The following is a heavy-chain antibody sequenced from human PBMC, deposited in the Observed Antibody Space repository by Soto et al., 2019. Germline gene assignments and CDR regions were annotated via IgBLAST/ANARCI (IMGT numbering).Heavy chain of an antibody. CDR3: AHSHPPLGAFDI. Sequence: QITLKESGPTLVKPTQTLTLTCNFSGFSLSTSGVGVGWIRQPPGKALEWLALIYWDDDKRYSPSLKSRRTITKDTSKNQVVLKMNNMDPVDTATYYCAHSHPPLGAFDIWGQGTLVTVAS. CDR1: GFSLSTSGVG. D-gene: IGHD1-26*01. J-gene: IGHJ3*02. CDR2: IYWDDDK. V-gene: IGHV2-5*02.